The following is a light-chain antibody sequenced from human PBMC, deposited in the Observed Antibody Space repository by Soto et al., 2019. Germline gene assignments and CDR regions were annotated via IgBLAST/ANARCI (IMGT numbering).Light chain of an antibody. J-gene: IGLJ1*01. CDR2: DVG. V-gene: IGLV2-14*03. Sequence: QPVLTQPASVSGSPGQSITISCTGTNSDVGAYSYVSWYQQYPGKAPKLLIYDVGARPSGISDRFSGSKSGNTASLTISGLQAEDEADYYCSSYTAFTTYVFGSGTKLTVL. CDR3: SSYTAFTTYV. CDR1: NSDVGAYSY.